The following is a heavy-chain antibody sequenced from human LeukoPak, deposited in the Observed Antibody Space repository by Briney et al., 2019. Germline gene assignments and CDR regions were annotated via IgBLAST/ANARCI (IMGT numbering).Heavy chain of an antibody. CDR3: ARHGYYNLEY. CDR2: IKNDGSDK. CDR1: GLTFSNYW. D-gene: IGHD1-1*01. V-gene: IGHV3-7*01. Sequence: GGSLRLSCATSGLTFSNYWMSWVRQAPGKGLEWVANIKNDGSDKYYMDSVEGRFTISRDNAKNSLYLQMNSLRADDTAVYYCARHGYYNLEYWGQGTLVTVSS. J-gene: IGHJ4*02.